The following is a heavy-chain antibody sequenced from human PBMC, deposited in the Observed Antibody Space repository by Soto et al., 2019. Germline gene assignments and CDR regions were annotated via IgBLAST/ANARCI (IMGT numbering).Heavy chain of an antibody. V-gene: IGHV3-23*01. Sequence: HPGGSLRLSCAASGFTFSSHSMSWVRQAPGKGLEWVSAISGSGGSTYYADSVKGRFTISRDNSKNTLYLQMNSLRAEDTAVYYCAKDAVPAYGAPALFDYWGQETLVTVS. D-gene: IGHD4-17*01. CDR3: AKDAVPAYGAPALFDY. J-gene: IGHJ4*02. CDR2: ISGSGGST. CDR1: GFTFSSHS.